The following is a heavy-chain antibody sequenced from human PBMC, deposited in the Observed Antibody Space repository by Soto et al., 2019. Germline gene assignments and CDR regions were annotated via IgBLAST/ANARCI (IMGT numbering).Heavy chain of an antibody. Sequence: QVQLVQSGAEVKKPGDSVKVSCKASGYTFSDYDINWVRQAAGQGLEWMGWMNPYSGNTGYAQKFQGRVTMTTDTSITTAYLELSSLTFEDTAIYYCASGLFRRTWFDPWGQGTLVTVSS. V-gene: IGHV1-8*01. CDR2: MNPYSGNT. J-gene: IGHJ5*02. CDR1: GYTFSDYD. CDR3: ASGLFRRTWFDP.